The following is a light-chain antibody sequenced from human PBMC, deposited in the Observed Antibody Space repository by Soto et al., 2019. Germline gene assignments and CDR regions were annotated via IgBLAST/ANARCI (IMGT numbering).Light chain of an antibody. Sequence: EIVMTQSPAPLSASPGERATLSCRASQSVSSNLAWYQQKPGQAPRLLIYAASTGSTGIPARFSGSGSGTEFTLTLSSLQSEEFVVYYCQQYNKWPPLTFGGGTKVEIK. CDR3: QQYNKWPPLT. V-gene: IGKV3-15*01. CDR2: AAS. J-gene: IGKJ4*01. CDR1: QSVSSN.